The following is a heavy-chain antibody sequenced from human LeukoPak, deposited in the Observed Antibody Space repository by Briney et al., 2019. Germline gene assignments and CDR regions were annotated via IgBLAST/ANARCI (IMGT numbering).Heavy chain of an antibody. J-gene: IGHJ4*02. V-gene: IGHV3-7*01. CDR2: IKQDASEM. CDR3: ARQGDWNFES. CDR1: AFSSGTLW. D-gene: IGHD3/OR15-3a*01. Sequence: PGGSLRLPCTAYAFSSGTLWTSWVRQAPGKWLEWVVEIKQDASEMYYGDSPEGRFTISRDNAKNSLYRQMSSLRAKDTALYYCARQGDWNFESWGQGTPVTVSS.